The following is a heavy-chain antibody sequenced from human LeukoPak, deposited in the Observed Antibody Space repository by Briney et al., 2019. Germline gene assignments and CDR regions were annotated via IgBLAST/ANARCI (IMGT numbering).Heavy chain of an antibody. J-gene: IGHJ6*02. Sequence: GGSLRLSCAASGFTVSSNYMSWVRQAPGKGLEWVSVIYSGGSTYYADSVKGRFTISRDNSKNTLYLQMNGLRAEDTAVYYCARENYYDSSGMDVWGQGTTVTVSS. CDR2: IYSGGST. CDR1: GFTVSSNY. D-gene: IGHD3-22*01. V-gene: IGHV3-66*01. CDR3: ARENYYDSSGMDV.